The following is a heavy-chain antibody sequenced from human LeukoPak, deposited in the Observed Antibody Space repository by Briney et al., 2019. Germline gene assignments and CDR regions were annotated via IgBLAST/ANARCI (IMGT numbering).Heavy chain of an antibody. CDR2: ISSKVRTI. V-gene: IGHV3-11*01. J-gene: IGHJ6*01. CDR3: ARVPGHYYYYGMDV. CDR1: GFNFGDKF. Sequence: GGSLRLSCAASGFNFGDKFMSWICQAPGEGLEWLSYISSKVRTIHYADSVKGRFTISRDNANKSLYLQMNNLGAEDTAVYYCARVPGHYYYYGMDVWGQGTTVIVSS.